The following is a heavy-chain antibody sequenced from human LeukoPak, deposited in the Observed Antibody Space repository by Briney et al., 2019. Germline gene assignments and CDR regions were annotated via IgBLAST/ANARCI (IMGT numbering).Heavy chain of an antibody. CDR2: IDPSGGST. Sequence: ASVKVSCKASGYTFTSYYMHWVRQAPGQGLEWMGIIDPSGGSTSYAQKFQGRVTMTRDTSTSTVYMELSSLRSEDTAVYYCARLSKGNYYGMDVWGQGTTVTVSS. V-gene: IGHV1-46*01. D-gene: IGHD4-11*01. CDR1: GYTFTSYY. CDR3: ARLSKGNYYGMDV. J-gene: IGHJ6*02.